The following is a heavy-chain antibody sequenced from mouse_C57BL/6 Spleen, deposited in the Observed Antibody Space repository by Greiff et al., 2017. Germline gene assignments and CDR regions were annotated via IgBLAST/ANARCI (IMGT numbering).Heavy chain of an antibody. CDR2: IDPETGGT. CDR3: TLYFDY. CDR1: GYTFTDYE. J-gene: IGHJ2*01. Sequence: VQLVESGAELVRPGASVTLSCKASGYTFTDYEMHWVKQTPVHGLEWIGAIDPETGGTAYNQKFKGKAILTADKSSSTAYMELRSLTSEDSAVYYCTLYFDYWGQGTTLTVSS. V-gene: IGHV1-15*01.